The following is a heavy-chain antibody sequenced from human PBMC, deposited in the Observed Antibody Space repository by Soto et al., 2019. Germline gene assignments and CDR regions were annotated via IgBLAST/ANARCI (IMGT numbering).Heavy chain of an antibody. CDR2: IYYRGST. CDR3: ARPTPYGSGRYVRYGMDV. D-gene: IGHD3-10*01. V-gene: IGHV4-39*01. CDR1: GGSISSSSYY. J-gene: IGHJ6*02. Sequence: QLQLQESGPGLVKPSETLSLTCTVSGGSISSSSYYWGWIRQPPGKGLEWIGRIYYRGSTYYNPSLKRAAPIPVHTAKTQFSLKLGSVTAADTAVYYWARPTPYGSGRYVRYGMDVWGQGTTVTVSS.